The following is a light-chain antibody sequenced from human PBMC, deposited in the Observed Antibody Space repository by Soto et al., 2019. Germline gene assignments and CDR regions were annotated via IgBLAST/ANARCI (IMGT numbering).Light chain of an antibody. V-gene: IGKV2-28*01. CDR1: QSLLHSNGYNY. CDR2: LGS. CDR3: MQALQIPQT. J-gene: IGKJ1*01. Sequence: EIVMTQSPLSLPVTPGEPASITCRSSQSLLHSNGYNYLYWYLQKPGQSPQLLISLGSNRASGVPYRFSGDGSGTDFTLNISTVEADDVGVYYCMQALQIPQTFGQGTKVEIK.